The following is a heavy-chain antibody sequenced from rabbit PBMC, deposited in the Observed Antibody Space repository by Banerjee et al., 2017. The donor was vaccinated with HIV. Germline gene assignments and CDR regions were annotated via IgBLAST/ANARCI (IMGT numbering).Heavy chain of an antibody. CDR1: GFSFSSGDD. Sequence: QSLEESGGGLVQPEGSLTLTCTASGFSFSSGDDMCWVRQAPGKGLEWIACIYVGSSGTTYYANWAKGRFTISKTSSTTVTLQMTSLTAADTATYFCATYHTYQQPLWGPGTLVTVS. D-gene: IGHD8-1*01. J-gene: IGHJ4*01. CDR2: IYVGSSGTT. CDR3: ATYHTYQQPL. V-gene: IGHV1S40*01.